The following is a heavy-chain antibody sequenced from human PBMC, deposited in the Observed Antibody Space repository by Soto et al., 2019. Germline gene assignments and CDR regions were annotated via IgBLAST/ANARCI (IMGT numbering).Heavy chain of an antibody. J-gene: IGHJ5*02. CDR3: ARVRNDFWSGYYLS. V-gene: IGHV1-69*13. CDR1: GCTLSSNA. Sequence: SVKVCCKASGCTLSSNAISWVRQAPGQGLEWMGGIIPIFGTANYAQKFQGRVTITADESTSTAYMELSSLRSEDTAVYYCARVRNDFWSGYYLSWGQGTLVTVSS. D-gene: IGHD3-3*01. CDR2: IIPIFGTA.